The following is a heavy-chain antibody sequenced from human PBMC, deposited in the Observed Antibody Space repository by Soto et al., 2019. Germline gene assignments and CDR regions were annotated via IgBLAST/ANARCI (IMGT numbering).Heavy chain of an antibody. CDR2: IDPSDSYT. CDR1: GYSFITYW. CDR3: ARRSCSSTSCSYYGMDV. J-gene: IGHJ6*02. V-gene: IGHV5-10-1*01. D-gene: IGHD2-2*01. Sequence: GESLKISCKGSGYSFITYWISWVRQKPGKGLEWMGRIDPSDSYTNYSPSFQGHVTISADKSISTAYLQWSSLKASDTAMYYCARRSCSSTSCSYYGMDVWGQGTTVTVSS.